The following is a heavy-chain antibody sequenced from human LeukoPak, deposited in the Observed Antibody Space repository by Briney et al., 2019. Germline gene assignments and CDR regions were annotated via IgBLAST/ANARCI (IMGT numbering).Heavy chain of an antibody. V-gene: IGHV1-69*13. CDR3: ATWFGERAGNWFDP. J-gene: IGHJ5*02. CDR1: GYTFTSYA. CDR2: IIPIFGTA. D-gene: IGHD3-10*01. Sequence: SVKASCKASGYTFTSYAISWVRQAPGQGLEWMGGIIPIFGTANYAQKFQGRVTITADESTSTAYMELSSLRSEDTAVYYCATWFGERAGNWFDPWGQGTLVTVSS.